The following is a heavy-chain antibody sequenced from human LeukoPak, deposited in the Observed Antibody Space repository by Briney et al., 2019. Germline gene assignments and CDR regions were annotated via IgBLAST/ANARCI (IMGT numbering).Heavy chain of an antibody. Sequence: PSETLSLTCTVSGASISSGYYYWSWIRQPPGKGLEWIGYIYYSGSTYYNPSLKSRVTTSVDTSKNQFSLKLSSVTAAGTAVYYCASYCSSTSCYGGDPDDDFDIWGQGSMVTVSS. CDR3: ASYCSSTSCYGGDPDDDFDI. J-gene: IGHJ3*02. D-gene: IGHD2-2*01. V-gene: IGHV4-30-4*01. CDR1: GASISSGYYY. CDR2: IYYSGST.